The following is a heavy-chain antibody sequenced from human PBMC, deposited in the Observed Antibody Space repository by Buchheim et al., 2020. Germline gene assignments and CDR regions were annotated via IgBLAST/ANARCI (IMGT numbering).Heavy chain of an antibody. D-gene: IGHD6-19*01. CDR2: IYYSGGT. J-gene: IGHJ4*02. CDR3: ARLGGSSGWPFDY. CDR1: GGSISSYY. Sequence: QVQLQESGPGLVKPSETLSLTCTVSGGSISSYYWSWIRQPPGKGLEWIGYIYYSGGTNYNPSLKSRVTISVDTSKNQFSLKLSSVTAADTAVYYCARLGGSSGWPFDYWGQGTL. V-gene: IGHV4-59*01.